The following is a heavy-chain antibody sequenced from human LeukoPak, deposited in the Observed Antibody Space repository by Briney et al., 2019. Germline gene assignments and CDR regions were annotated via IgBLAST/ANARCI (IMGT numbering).Heavy chain of an antibody. CDR3: ARGVAVVSATHYYFDY. V-gene: IGHV4-39*01. CDR2: IYYSGST. J-gene: IGHJ4*02. CDR1: GGSISSSGYY. D-gene: IGHD2-2*01. Sequence: SETLSLTCTVSGGSISSSGYYWGWIRQPPGKGLEWIGSIYYSGSTYYNPSLKSRVTISVDTSKNQFSLKLSSVTAADTAVYYCARGVAVVSATHYYFDYWGQGSLVTVSS.